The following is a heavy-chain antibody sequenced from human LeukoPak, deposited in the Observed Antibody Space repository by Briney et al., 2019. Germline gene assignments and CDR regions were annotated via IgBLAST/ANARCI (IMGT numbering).Heavy chain of an antibody. V-gene: IGHV1-18*01. D-gene: IGHD4-17*01. J-gene: IGHJ6*03. Sequence: GASVKVSCKASGYTFTSYGISWVRQAPGQGLEWMGWISAYNGNTNYAQKLQGRVTMTTDTSTSTAYMELRSLRSDDTAVYYCARDRPDYAYYYYYYYIDVWGKGTTVTVSS. CDR2: ISAYNGNT. CDR1: GYTFTSYG. CDR3: ARDRPDYAYYYYYYYIDV.